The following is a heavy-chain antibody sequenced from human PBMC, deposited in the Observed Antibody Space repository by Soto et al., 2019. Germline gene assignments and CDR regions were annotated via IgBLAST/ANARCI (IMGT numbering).Heavy chain of an antibody. J-gene: IGHJ4*02. V-gene: IGHV4-39*01. Sequence: SETLSLTCTVSGGSVSSSSYYWGWVRQPPGKGLEWIGSDYYSGSTYYNPSLESRVTISVDKSKNQFSLKLMSLSAADTAVYYCGGLEGLATISYYFDYWGQGALVTVSS. CDR2: DYYSGST. D-gene: IGHD3-9*01. CDR3: GGLEGLATISYYFDY. CDR1: GGSVSSSSYY.